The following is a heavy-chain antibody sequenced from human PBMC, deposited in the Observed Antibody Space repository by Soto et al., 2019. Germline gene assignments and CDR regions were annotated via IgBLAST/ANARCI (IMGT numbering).Heavy chain of an antibody. CDR2: IWYDGSNK. D-gene: IGHD6-6*01. V-gene: IGHV3-30*02. CDR3: AKGGMDSSSSRPYYYYYYMEV. J-gene: IGHJ6*03. CDR1: GFTFSSYG. Sequence: HPGGSLRLSCAASGFTFSSYGMHWVRQAPGKGLEWVAVIWYDGSNKYYADSVKGRFTISRDNSKNTLYLQMNSLRAEDTAVYYCAKGGMDSSSSRPYYYYYYMEVWGKGTTVTVSS.